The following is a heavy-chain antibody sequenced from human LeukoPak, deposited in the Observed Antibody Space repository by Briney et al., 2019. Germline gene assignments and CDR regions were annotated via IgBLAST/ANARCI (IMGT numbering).Heavy chain of an antibody. CDR3: ARARDCSGGTCYQFNWFDL. D-gene: IGHD2-15*01. J-gene: IGHJ5*02. Sequence: SETLSLTCTVSGGSISSGGYYWSWIRQHPGKGLEWIGYIYYSGNTYYNPSLKSRVPISVDTSKNQFSLKVTSVTAADTAAYYCARARDCSGGTCYQFNWFDLWGQGTLVTVSS. CDR2: IYYSGNT. V-gene: IGHV4-31*03. CDR1: GGSISSGGYY.